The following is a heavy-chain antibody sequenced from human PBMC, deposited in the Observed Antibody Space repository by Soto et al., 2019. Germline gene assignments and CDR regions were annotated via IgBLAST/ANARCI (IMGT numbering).Heavy chain of an antibody. V-gene: IGHV3-49*04. CDR3: TRFSGYYYYYGMDV. D-gene: IGHD6-19*01. CDR2: IRSKAYGGTT. Sequence: GGSLRLSCTASGFTFGDYAMSWVHQAPGKGLEWVGFIRSKAYGGTTEYAASVKGRFTISRDDSKSIAYLQMNSLKTEDTAVYYCTRFSGYYYYYGMDVWGQGTTVTVSS. CDR1: GFTFGDYA. J-gene: IGHJ6*02.